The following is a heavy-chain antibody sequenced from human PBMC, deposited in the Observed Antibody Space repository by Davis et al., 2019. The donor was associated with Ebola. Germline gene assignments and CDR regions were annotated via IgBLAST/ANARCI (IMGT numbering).Heavy chain of an antibody. CDR1: GFTFSTYW. D-gene: IGHD2-8*01. V-gene: IGHV3-74*01. CDR3: AKDIMAFYYGMDV. Sequence: GESLKISCAASGFTFSTYWMHWVRQIPGKGLVWVSRTNEDGTITNYADSVRGRFTISRDNAKNTLYLQMNSLRAEDTALYYCAKDIMAFYYGMDVWGRGTTVTVSS. CDR2: TNEDGTIT. J-gene: IGHJ6*02.